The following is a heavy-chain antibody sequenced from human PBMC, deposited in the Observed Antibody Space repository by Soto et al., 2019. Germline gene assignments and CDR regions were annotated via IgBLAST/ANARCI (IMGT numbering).Heavy chain of an antibody. CDR3: ARDSYTRY. Sequence: EVQLVESGGGLVQPGGSLRLSCAASGFIVSSSYMSWVRQAPGKGLEWVSIIYNDGSAYYADSVTGRFTISRDNSKNTIYLQILSLTAEDTAVYYCARDSYTRYWGQGTLVTVSS. D-gene: IGHD4-4*01. CDR1: GFIVSSSY. J-gene: IGHJ4*02. CDR2: IYNDGSA. V-gene: IGHV3-66*01.